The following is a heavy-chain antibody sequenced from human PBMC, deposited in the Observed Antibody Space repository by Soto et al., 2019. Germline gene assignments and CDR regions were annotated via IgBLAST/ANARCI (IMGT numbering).Heavy chain of an antibody. CDR3: ASQRIREDYSSWSGYCYYGMDL. Sequence: GESLKISCKGSGYSFTSYWIGWVRQMPGKGLEWMGIIYPGDSDTRYSPSFQGQVTISADKSISTAYLQWSSLKASDTAMYYCASQRIREDYSSWSGYCYYGMDLWGQGTTVTVSS. V-gene: IGHV5-51*01. J-gene: IGHJ6*02. CDR1: GYSFTSYW. D-gene: IGHD6-6*01. CDR2: IYPGDSDT.